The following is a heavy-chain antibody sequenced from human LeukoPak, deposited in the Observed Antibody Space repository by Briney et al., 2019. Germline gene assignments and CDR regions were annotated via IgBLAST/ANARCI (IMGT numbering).Heavy chain of an antibody. Sequence: SETLSLTCTVSGGSISSYYWSWIRQPPGKGLEWIGYIYYSGSTNYNPSLKSRVTISVDTSKNQFSLKLSSVTAADTAVYYCARNYYDSSGYYYFYLDYWGQGTLVTVSS. CDR2: IYYSGST. J-gene: IGHJ4*02. D-gene: IGHD3-22*01. V-gene: IGHV4-59*12. CDR1: GGSISSYY. CDR3: ARNYYDSSGYYYFYLDY.